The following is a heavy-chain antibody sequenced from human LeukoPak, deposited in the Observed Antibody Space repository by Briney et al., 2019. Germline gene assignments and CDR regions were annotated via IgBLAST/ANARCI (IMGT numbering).Heavy chain of an antibody. CDR1: GGSISSSS. J-gene: IGHJ4*02. CDR3: ARGGANFFDY. Sequence: LSLTCTVSGGSISSSSYYWGWIRQPPGKGLEWVATISYDGSNKNYADSVKGRFTISRDNSKNTLYLQMNSLRVEDTAVYYCARGGANFFDYWGQGALVTVSS. V-gene: IGHV3-30-3*01. D-gene: IGHD2-8*01. CDR2: ISYDGSNK.